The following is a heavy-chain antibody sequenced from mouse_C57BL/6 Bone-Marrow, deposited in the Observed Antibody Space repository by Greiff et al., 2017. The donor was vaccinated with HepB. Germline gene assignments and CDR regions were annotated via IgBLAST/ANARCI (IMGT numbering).Heavy chain of an antibody. V-gene: IGHV14-4*01. CDR2: IDPENGDT. Sequence: VQLKESGAELVRPGASVKLSCTASGFNIKDDYMHWVKQRPEQGLEWIGWIDPENGDTEYASKFQGKATITADTSSNTAYLQLSSLTSEDTAVYYCTTRVITTVVGDWYFDGWGTGTTVTVSS. D-gene: IGHD1-1*01. CDR3: TTRVITTVVGDWYFDG. J-gene: IGHJ1*03. CDR1: GFNIKDDY.